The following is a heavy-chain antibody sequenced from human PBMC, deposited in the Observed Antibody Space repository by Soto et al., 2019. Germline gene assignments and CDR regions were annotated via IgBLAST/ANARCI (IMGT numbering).Heavy chain of an antibody. CDR2: ISGSGGST. D-gene: IGHD2-15*01. V-gene: IGHV3-23*01. CDR3: AKDGRVAETLYYMDV. Sequence: EVQLLESGGGLVQPGGSLRLSCAASGFTFSSYAMSWVRQAPGKGLEWVSAISGSGGSTYYADSVKGRFTISRDNSKNTLYLQMNSLRAEDKAVYYCAKDGRVAETLYYMDVWGKGTTVTVSS. CDR1: GFTFSSYA. J-gene: IGHJ6*03.